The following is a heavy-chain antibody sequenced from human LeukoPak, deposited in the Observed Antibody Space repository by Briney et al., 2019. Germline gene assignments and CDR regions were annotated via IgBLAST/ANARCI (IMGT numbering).Heavy chain of an antibody. CDR3: ARDRKWLRLNPGMDV. V-gene: IGHV3-11*01. D-gene: IGHD5-12*01. CDR1: GFTFVDYY. J-gene: IGHJ6*02. CDR2: ISSSGSTI. Sequence: GGSLRFSGAASGFTFVDYYMSWIRQAPGKGLEWVSYISSSGSTIYYADSVKGRFTISRDNAKNSLYLQMNSLRAEDTAVYYCARDRKWLRLNPGMDVWGQGTTVTVSS.